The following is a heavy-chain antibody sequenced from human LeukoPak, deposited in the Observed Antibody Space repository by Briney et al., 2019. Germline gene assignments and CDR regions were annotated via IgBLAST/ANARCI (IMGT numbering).Heavy chain of an antibody. D-gene: IGHD6-19*01. CDR1: GYTFTGYF. Sequence: ASVKVSCKASGYTFTGYFIHWVRQAPGQGLEWIGWIKPNRGDTKYAQKFQGRVTMTRDTSISKVYMELSRLRSDDTAVYYCAKSDTQWLGPAAGFWGQGTVVTVSS. CDR3: AKSDTQWLGPAAGF. CDR2: IKPNRGDT. V-gene: IGHV1-2*02. J-gene: IGHJ4*02.